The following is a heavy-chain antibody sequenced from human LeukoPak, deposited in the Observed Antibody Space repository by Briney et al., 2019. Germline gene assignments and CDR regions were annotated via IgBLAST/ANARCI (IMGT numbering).Heavy chain of an antibody. V-gene: IGHV3-48*03. CDR1: GFTFRSYE. CDR3: AKDGDCTNGVCPPAY. J-gene: IGHJ4*02. Sequence: GGSLRLSCAASGFTFRSYEMNWVRQAPGKGLEWVSYISSSGSSIYYADSVKGRFIISRDNSKNTLYLQMNSLRAEDTAVYYCAKDGDCTNGVCPPAYWGQGTLVTVSS. CDR2: ISSSGSSI. D-gene: IGHD2-8*01.